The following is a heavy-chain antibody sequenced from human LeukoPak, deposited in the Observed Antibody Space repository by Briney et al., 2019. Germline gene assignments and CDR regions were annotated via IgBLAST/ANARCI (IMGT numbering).Heavy chain of an antibody. D-gene: IGHD4-17*01. Sequence: PGGSLRLSCAASGFTFSSYAMSWVRQAPGKGLEWVSAISGSGGSTYYADSVKGRFTISRDNSKNTLYLQMNSLRAEDTAVYYCARHIPLDYASPVDYWGQGTLVTVSS. CDR3: ARHIPLDYASPVDY. CDR1: GFTFSSYA. CDR2: ISGSGGST. V-gene: IGHV3-23*01. J-gene: IGHJ4*02.